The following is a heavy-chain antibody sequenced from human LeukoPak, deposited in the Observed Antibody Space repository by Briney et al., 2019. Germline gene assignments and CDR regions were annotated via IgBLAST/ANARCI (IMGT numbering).Heavy chain of an antibody. V-gene: IGHV1-69*05. CDR1: GGTFSSYA. CDR3: AGGNLERGYFDY. Sequence: SVKVSCKASGGTFSSYAISWVRQAPGQGLEWMGRIIPIFGTANYAQKFQGRVTITTDESTSTAYMELSSLRSEDTAVYYCAGGNLERGYFDYWGQGTLVTVSS. J-gene: IGHJ4*02. D-gene: IGHD1-1*01. CDR2: IIPIFGTA.